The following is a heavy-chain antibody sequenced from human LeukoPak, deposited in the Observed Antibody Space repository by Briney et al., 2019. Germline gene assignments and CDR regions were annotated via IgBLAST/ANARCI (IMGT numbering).Heavy chain of an antibody. V-gene: IGHV3-7*01. CDR1: GFTFSMYW. Sequence: GGSLRLSCAASGFTFSMYWMHWLRQAPGKGLEWVANIKQDGSEKYYVDSVKGRFTISRDNAKNSLYLQMNSLRAEDTAVYYCARRYCSSTSCYPHFDYWGQGTLVTVSS. CDR3: ARRYCSSTSCYPHFDY. D-gene: IGHD2-2*01. CDR2: IKQDGSEK. J-gene: IGHJ4*02.